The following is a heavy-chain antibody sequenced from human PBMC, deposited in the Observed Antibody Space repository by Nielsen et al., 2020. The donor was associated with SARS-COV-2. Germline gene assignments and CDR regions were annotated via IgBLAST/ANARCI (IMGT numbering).Heavy chain of an antibody. V-gene: IGHV4-39*01. J-gene: IGHJ6*03. D-gene: IGHD4-23*01. Sequence: WIRQPPGKGLEWIGEINHSGSTYYNPSLKSRVTISVDTSKNQFSLKLSSVTAADTAVYYCARHTDDGVVTRYYYYYMDVWGKGTTVTVSS. CDR3: ARHTDDGVVTRYYYYYMDV. CDR2: INHSGST.